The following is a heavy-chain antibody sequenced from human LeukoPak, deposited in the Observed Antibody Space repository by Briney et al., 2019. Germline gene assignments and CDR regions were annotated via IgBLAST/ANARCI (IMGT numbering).Heavy chain of an antibody. V-gene: IGHV1-69*06. Sequence: SVKVSCKASGGTFSSYAISWVRQAPGQGLEWMGGIIPIFGTANYAQKFQGRVTITADKSTSTAYMELSSLRSEDTAVYYCARTPQNFTMTGYYFDYWGQGTLVTVSS. J-gene: IGHJ4*02. CDR2: IIPIFGTA. CDR3: ARTPQNFTMTGYYFDY. CDR1: GGTFSSYA. D-gene: IGHD3-22*01.